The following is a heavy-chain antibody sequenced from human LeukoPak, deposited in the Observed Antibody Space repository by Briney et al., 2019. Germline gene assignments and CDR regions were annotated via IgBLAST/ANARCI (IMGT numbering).Heavy chain of an antibody. Sequence: GGSLRLSCAASGFTFSSYEMNWVRQAPGKGLEWVSYISSSGSTIYYADSVKGRFTISRDNAKNSLYLQINSLRAEDTAVYYCARRRTGYSSSWGQGTLVTVSS. J-gene: IGHJ4*02. CDR2: ISSSGSTI. CDR1: GFTFSSYE. V-gene: IGHV3-48*03. CDR3: ARRRTGYSSS. D-gene: IGHD6-13*01.